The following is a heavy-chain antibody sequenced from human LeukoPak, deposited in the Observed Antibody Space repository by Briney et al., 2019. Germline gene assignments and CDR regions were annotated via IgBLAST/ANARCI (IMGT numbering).Heavy chain of an antibody. CDR3: ARGATYAYYQDY. D-gene: IGHD1-26*01. CDR1: GFTFDDYA. V-gene: IGHV3-9*01. CDR2: ISWNSGSI. Sequence: GRSLRLSCAASGFTFDDYAMHWVRQAPGKGLEWVSGISWNSGSIGYADSVKGRFTISRDNAKNTLYLQMNSLRAEDTAVYYCARGATYAYYQDYWGQGTLVTVSS. J-gene: IGHJ4*02.